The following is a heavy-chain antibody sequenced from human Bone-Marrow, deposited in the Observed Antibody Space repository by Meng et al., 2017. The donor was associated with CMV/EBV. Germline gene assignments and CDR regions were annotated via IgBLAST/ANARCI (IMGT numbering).Heavy chain of an antibody. J-gene: IGHJ4*02. CDR1: GCSLNSNGMG. CDR3: AHRPTEGLFDY. V-gene: IGHV2-5*02. Sequence: QITLKESGPAQLKPTQTLTLTCTFSGCSLNSNGMGVGWIRQPPGKALEWLALIYWDGDKRYSPSLKSRLTITKDTSNNQVVLTMTNMGPVDTATYFCAHRPTEGLFDYWGQGTLVTVSS. CDR2: IYWDGDK.